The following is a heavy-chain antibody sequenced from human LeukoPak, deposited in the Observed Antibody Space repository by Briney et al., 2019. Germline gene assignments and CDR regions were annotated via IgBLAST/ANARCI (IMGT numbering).Heavy chain of an antibody. CDR3: AKSGSGTYYNPDFDY. J-gene: IGHJ4*02. D-gene: IGHD3-10*01. Sequence: PGGSLRLSCAASGFTFSSYAMTWVRQAPGKGLEWVSGISKSGVSTDYADSVKGRFTTSRDNSKNTLYLQMNSLRAEDTAVYYCAKSGSGTYYNPDFDYWGQGTLVTVSS. CDR2: ISKSGVST. CDR1: GFTFSSYA. V-gene: IGHV3-23*01.